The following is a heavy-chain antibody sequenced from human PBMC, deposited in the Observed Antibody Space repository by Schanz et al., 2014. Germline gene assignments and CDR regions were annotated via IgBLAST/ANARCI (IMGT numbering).Heavy chain of an antibody. V-gene: IGHV3-30*18. CDR3: AKGSMAARPLLPTDYYFYGTDI. CDR1: GFSFSRYG. J-gene: IGHJ6*02. Sequence: VRLVESGGGVVQPGTSLRLSCTISGFSFSRYGMHWVRQAPGKGLEWVGVISSDETVTYYVDSVKGRFTISRDNSKNTLYLQMNSLRAEDTAVYYCAKGSMAARPLLPTDYYFYGTDIWGQGTTVTVSS. D-gene: IGHD6-6*01. CDR2: ISSDETVT.